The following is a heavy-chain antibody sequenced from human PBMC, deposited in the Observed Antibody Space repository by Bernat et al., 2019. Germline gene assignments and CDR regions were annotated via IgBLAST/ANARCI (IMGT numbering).Heavy chain of an antibody. J-gene: IGHJ5*02. V-gene: IGHV4-39*07. CDR1: GGSISSSSYY. Sequence: QVQLQESGPGLVKPSETLSLTCTVSGGSISSSSYYWGWIRQPPGKGLEWIASINYSGSTNYNPSLKSRVTISVDKSKTQFSLKLSSVTAADTAVYYCARENDYGDEVNWFDPWGQGTLVTVSS. CDR3: ARENDYGDEVNWFDP. CDR2: INYSGST. D-gene: IGHD4-17*01.